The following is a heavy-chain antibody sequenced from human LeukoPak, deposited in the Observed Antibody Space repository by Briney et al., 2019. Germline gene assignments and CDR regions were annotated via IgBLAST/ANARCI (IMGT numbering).Heavy chain of an antibody. Sequence: SETLSLTCTISGGSISSYYWSWIRQPPGKGLEWIGYIYYSGNTNYNPSLKSRVTMSVDTSKNQFSLKLNSVTAADTAVYYCARDIVGVTRAFGYWGQGALATVSS. CDR3: ARDIVGVTRAFGY. CDR2: IYYSGNT. D-gene: IGHD1-26*01. CDR1: GGSISSYY. J-gene: IGHJ4*02. V-gene: IGHV4-59*01.